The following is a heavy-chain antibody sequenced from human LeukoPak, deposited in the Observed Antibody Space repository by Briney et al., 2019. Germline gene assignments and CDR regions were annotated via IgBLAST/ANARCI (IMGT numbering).Heavy chain of an antibody. D-gene: IGHD3-3*01. CDR3: ARSTGSAEWLYWDY. CDR1: GGSISSYY. J-gene: IGHJ4*02. V-gene: IGHV4-59*01. Sequence: PSENLSLTCTVSGGSISSYYWSWIRQPPGKGLEWIGYIYYSGSTNYNPSLKSRVTISVDTSKNQFSLKLSSVTAADTAVYYCARSTGSAEWLYWDYWGQGTLVTVSS. CDR2: IYYSGST.